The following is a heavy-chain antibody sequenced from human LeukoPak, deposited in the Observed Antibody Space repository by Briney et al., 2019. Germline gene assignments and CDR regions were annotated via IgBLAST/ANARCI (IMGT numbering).Heavy chain of an antibody. Sequence: SETLSLTCTVSGASINDYCWIWIRQPAGKGLEWIGRIYSSGTSGSTNYNPSLESRVTISVDKSMNQFSLKLSSVTAADTAVYYCARGTRDSGRYDYGAGYWGQGTLVTVSS. CDR3: ARGTRDSGRYDYGAGY. J-gene: IGHJ4*02. CDR1: GASINDYC. D-gene: IGHD3-22*01. V-gene: IGHV4-4*07. CDR2: IYSSGTSGST.